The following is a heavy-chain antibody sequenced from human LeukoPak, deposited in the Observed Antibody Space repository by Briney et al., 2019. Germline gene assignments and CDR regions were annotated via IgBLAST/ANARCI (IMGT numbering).Heavy chain of an antibody. V-gene: IGHV1-8*01. CDR2: MNPNSGNT. J-gene: IGHJ5*01. CDR1: GYTFTSYD. CDR3: ARGSGGYSAYAWFDS. D-gene: IGHD5-12*01. Sequence: ASVKVSCKASGYTFTSYDINWVRQATGQGLEWMGWMNPNSGNTGCAQKFQGRVTMTRSTSISTAYMELSSLRSDDTAVYYCARGSGGYSAYAWFDSWGQGTLVTVSS.